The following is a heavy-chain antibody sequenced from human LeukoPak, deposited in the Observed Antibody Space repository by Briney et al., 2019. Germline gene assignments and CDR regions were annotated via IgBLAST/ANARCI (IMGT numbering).Heavy chain of an antibody. CDR3: ARDRGRDFDY. Sequence: GGSLRLSCAASGLTFSSYAMHWVRQAPGKGLEWVAVISYDGSNKYYADSVKGRFTISRDNSKNTLYLQMNSLRAEDTAVYYCARDRGRDFDYWGQGTLVTVSS. CDR2: ISYDGSNK. CDR1: GLTFSSYA. J-gene: IGHJ4*02. V-gene: IGHV3-30-3*01.